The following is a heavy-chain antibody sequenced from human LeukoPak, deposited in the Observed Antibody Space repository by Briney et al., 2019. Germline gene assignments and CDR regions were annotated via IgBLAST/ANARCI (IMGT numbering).Heavy chain of an antibody. CDR1: GGSISSYY. CDR3: ARGSVHYYDSSGYSSYYYYGMDV. D-gene: IGHD3-22*01. CDR2: IYYSGST. J-gene: IGHJ6*02. V-gene: IGHV4-59*01. Sequence: SETLSLTCTVSGGSISSYYWSWIRQPPGKGLEWIGYIYYSGSTTYNPSLKSRVTISVDTSKNQFSLKLSSVTAADTAVYYCARGSVHYYDSSGYSSYYYYGMDVWGQGTTVTVSS.